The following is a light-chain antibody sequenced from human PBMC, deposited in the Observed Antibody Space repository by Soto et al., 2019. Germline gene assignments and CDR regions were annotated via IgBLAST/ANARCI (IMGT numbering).Light chain of an antibody. V-gene: IGKV3-11*01. J-gene: IGKJ5*01. CDR3: QQRSNWPPIT. CDR2: DVS. CDR1: QSVSSY. Sequence: EILFTQSPATLSFSPVERATLSFIGSQSVSSYLAWYQQKPGQAPRLLIFDVSNRATGIPARFSGSGSGTDFTLTISSLEPEDFAIYYCQQRSNWPPITFGQGTRLEIK.